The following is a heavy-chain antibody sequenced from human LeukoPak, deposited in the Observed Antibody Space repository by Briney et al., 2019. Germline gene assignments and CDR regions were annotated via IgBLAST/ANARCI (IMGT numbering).Heavy chain of an antibody. CDR1: GYTFTGYY. V-gene: IGHV1-2*02. J-gene: IGHJ4*02. D-gene: IGHD3-10*01. CDR3: ARVLSRIKAVLN. Sequence: GASVKVSCKASGYTFTGYYMHWVRQAPGQGLEWMGWINPNSGGTNYAQKLQGRVTMTTDTSTSTAYMELRSLRSDDTAVYYCARVLSRIKAVLNWGQGTLVTVSS. CDR2: INPNSGGT.